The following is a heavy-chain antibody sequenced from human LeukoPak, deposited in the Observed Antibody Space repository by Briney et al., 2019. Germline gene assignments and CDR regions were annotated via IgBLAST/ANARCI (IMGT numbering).Heavy chain of an antibody. V-gene: IGHV3-49*04. Sequence: GRSLRLSCTASGFPFGDYSMSWVRQAPGKGLEWVGIIRSRASGGTTDYAASVKGRFTISRDDSKSIAYLQMNTLKTEDTAVYYCIRDWAVATAAFAYWGEGTLVTVSS. J-gene: IGHJ4*02. CDR2: IRSRASGGTT. CDR1: GFPFGDYS. D-gene: IGHD5-12*01. CDR3: IRDWAVATAAFAY.